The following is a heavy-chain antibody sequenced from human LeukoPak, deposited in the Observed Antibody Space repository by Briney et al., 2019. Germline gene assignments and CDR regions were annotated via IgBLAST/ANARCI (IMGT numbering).Heavy chain of an antibody. CDR1: GFTFSNYG. CDR3: ATDGRSSGWYGFDY. J-gene: IGHJ4*02. CDR2: TSYDGSNE. V-gene: IGHV3-30*03. D-gene: IGHD6-19*01. Sequence: GGSLRLSCAASGFTFSNYGMHWVRQAPDKGLEWVTFTSYDGSNEYYADSVKGRFTISRDNSKNTVYLQMNSLSAEDTAVYYCATDGRSSGWYGFDYWGQGILVTVSS.